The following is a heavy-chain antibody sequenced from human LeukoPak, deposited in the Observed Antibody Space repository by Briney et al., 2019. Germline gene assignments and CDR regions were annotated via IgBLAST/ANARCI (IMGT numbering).Heavy chain of an antibody. CDR1: GYTFTGYY. J-gene: IGHJ6*02. V-gene: IGHV1-2*02. Sequence: GASVKVSCKASGYTFTGYYMHWVRQAPGQGLEWMGWINPNSGGTNYAQKFQGRVTMTRDTSISTAYMELSRLRSDGTAVYYCAREDSGSGTDYYYYGMDVWGQGTTVTVSS. CDR3: AREDSGSGTDYYYYGMDV. CDR2: INPNSGGT. D-gene: IGHD3-10*01.